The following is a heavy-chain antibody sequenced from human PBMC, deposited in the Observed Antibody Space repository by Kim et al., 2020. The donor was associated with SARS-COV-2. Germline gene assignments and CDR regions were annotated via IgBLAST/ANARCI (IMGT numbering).Heavy chain of an antibody. Sequence: GGSLRLSCAASGFIFSNYDIHWVRQAPGEGLDWLAVISFDGSREYYGDSVKGRFTISRDNSQNTVYLQMDSLRVEDTAVYYCGKDLRGGLEYRYQYGMDV. CDR3: GKDLRGGLEYRYQYGMDV. V-gene: IGHV3-30*18. D-gene: IGHD3-16*01. CDR1: GFIFSNYD. J-gene: IGHJ6*01. CDR2: ISFDGSRE.